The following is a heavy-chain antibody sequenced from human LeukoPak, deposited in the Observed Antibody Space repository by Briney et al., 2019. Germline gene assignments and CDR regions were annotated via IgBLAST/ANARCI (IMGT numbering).Heavy chain of an antibody. CDR1: GGSFSGYY. Sequence: SETLSLTCAVYGGSFSGYYWSWIRQPPGKGLERIGEINHSGSTNYNPSLKSRVTISVDTSKNQFSLKLSSVTAADTAVYYCARGIIYGDYGPGGWGQGTLVTVSS. CDR2: INHSGST. D-gene: IGHD4-17*01. CDR3: ARGIIYGDYGPGG. J-gene: IGHJ4*02. V-gene: IGHV4-34*01.